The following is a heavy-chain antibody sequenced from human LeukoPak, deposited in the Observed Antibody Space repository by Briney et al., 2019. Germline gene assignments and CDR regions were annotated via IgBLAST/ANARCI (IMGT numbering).Heavy chain of an antibody. D-gene: IGHD5-18*01. J-gene: IGHJ6*02. Sequence: GGSLRLSCAASGFTFSSYAMSWVRQAPGKGLEWVSAISGSGGSTYYADSVKGRFTISRDISKNTLYLQMNSLRAEDTAVYYCARDPSLWLRGAGYYYYYGMDVWGQGTTVTVSS. CDR3: ARDPSLWLRGAGYYYYYGMDV. V-gene: IGHV3-23*01. CDR1: GFTFSSYA. CDR2: ISGSGGST.